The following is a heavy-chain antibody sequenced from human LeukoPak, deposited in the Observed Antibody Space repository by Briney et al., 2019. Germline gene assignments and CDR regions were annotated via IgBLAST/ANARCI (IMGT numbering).Heavy chain of an antibody. V-gene: IGHV4-31*03. Sequence: PSQTLSLTCTVSGGSISSGGYYWSWIRQHPGKGLEWIGYIYYSGSTYYDPSLKSRVTISVDTSKNQFSLKLSSVTAADTAVYCCARVEMATIDYWGQGTLVTVSS. CDR2: IYYSGST. CDR3: ARVEMATIDY. J-gene: IGHJ4*02. D-gene: IGHD5-24*01. CDR1: GGSISSGGYY.